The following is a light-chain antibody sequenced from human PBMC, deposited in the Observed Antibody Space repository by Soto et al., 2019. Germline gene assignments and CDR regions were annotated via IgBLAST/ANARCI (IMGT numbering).Light chain of an antibody. CDR1: QSIGNS. Sequence: TVLTQSPATLSLSPGERATLSCKASQSIGNSLGWFQQKPGQAPRLLIDDAFNRATGIPARFTGSGSGSDFTLTISSLEPKDFGVYYCRQRYNWPRTFGGGTKVEIK. CDR2: DAF. V-gene: IGKV3-11*01. J-gene: IGKJ4*01. CDR3: RQRYNWPRT.